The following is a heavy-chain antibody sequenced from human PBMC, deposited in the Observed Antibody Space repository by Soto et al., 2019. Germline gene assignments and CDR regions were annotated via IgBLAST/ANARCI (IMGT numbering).Heavy chain of an antibody. Sequence: GGSLRLSCAASGFTFTNAWMNWVRQAPGKGLEWVGRIKSKSVGGTVNYAAPVKGRFTISRDDSGNTLYLQMNSLRAEDTAVYYCAITEGGSEGFGYYYGMDVWGQGTTVTVSS. CDR3: AITEGGSEGFGYYYGMDV. CDR2: IKSKSVGGTV. CDR1: GFTFTNAW. D-gene: IGHD3-16*01. V-gene: IGHV3-15*01. J-gene: IGHJ6*02.